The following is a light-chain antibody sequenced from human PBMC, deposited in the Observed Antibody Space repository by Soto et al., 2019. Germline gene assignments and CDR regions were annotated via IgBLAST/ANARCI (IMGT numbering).Light chain of an antibody. J-gene: IGKJ1*01. V-gene: IGKV3-15*01. Sequence: VMTQAPASLSVSTGERVTISCRASQAINNNLAWYQQKAGQIPRLLIYGASTRAAEVPARFSGGGSGTDFTLTISSLQAEDFAAYHCQQCYNSPQTFGQGTKVDIK. CDR2: GAS. CDR1: QAINNN. CDR3: QQCYNSPQT.